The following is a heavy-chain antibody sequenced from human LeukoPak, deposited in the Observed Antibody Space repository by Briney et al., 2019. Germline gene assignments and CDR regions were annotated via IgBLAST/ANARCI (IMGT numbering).Heavy chain of an antibody. J-gene: IGHJ4*02. CDR3: ATGKLGASGFDFMLPF. D-gene: IGHD5-12*01. V-gene: IGHV3-30*10. CDR1: GFTFSSSA. Sequence: QPGGSLRLSCAASGFTFSSSAMHWVRQAPGKGLEWLAVFSRDGINTYYTDSVKGRFTISRDNSKNIFYLQMNSLRIEDTAIYYCATGKLGASGFDFMLPFWGQGTLVSVSS. CDR2: FSRDGINT.